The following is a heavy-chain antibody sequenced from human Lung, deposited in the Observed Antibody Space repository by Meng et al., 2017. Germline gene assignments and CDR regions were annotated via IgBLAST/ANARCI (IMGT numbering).Heavy chain of an antibody. Sequence: QVRLQQGGAGLFKPSETLSLTCVVSGGSFSDYYWSWIRQPPGKGLEWIGEINHSGSTNYNPSLESRATISVDTSQNNLSLKLSSVTAADSAVYYCARGPTTMAHDFDYWGQGTLVTVSS. D-gene: IGHD4-11*01. J-gene: IGHJ4*02. CDR2: INHSGST. V-gene: IGHV4-34*01. CDR1: GGSFSDYY. CDR3: ARGPTTMAHDFDY.